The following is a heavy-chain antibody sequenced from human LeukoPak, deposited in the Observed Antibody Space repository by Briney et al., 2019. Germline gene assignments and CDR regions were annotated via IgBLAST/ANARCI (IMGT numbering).Heavy chain of an antibody. Sequence: SESLSPTCTVSGGSINNDNYYWGWIRQSPGKGLEWIGNIYYSANSGNTYYNPSLKSRVTISVDTSKNQFSLNLRSVTAADTALYCCVSLRDTGGYYFYYCFDSWGLGTLVSVSS. CDR1: GGSINNDNYY. D-gene: IGHD3-3*01. V-gene: IGHV4-39*01. CDR2: IYYSANSGNT. CDR3: VSLRDTGGYYFYYCFDS. J-gene: IGHJ4*02.